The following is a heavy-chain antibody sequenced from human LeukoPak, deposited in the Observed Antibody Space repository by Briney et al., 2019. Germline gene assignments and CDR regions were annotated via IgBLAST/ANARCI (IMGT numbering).Heavy chain of an antibody. CDR1: GFTFSSYW. CDR2: INSDGSST. Sequence: GGSLRLSCAASGFTFSSYWMHWVRQAPGKGLVWVSRINSDGSSTTYADSVKGRFTISRDNAKNTLYLQMNSLRAEDTAMYCCARQQVVRWTDYWGQGTLVTVYS. CDR3: ARQQVVRWTDY. J-gene: IGHJ4*02. V-gene: IGHV3-74*01. D-gene: IGHD6-13*01.